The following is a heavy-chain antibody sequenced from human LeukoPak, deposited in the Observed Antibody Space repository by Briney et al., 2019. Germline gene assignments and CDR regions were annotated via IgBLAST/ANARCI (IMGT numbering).Heavy chain of an antibody. V-gene: IGHV3-23*01. D-gene: IGHD2-2*01. CDR3: ARRYQPAILDF. CDR1: GFTFSSYA. J-gene: IGHJ4*02. Sequence: GGSLRLSCAASGFTFSSYAMSWVRQAPGEALAWVSGSNNSGSNTYYADSVKGRFTISRDNSKNTLYLQMNSLRAEDTAVYYCARRYQPAILDFWGQGTLVTVSS. CDR2: SNNSGSNT.